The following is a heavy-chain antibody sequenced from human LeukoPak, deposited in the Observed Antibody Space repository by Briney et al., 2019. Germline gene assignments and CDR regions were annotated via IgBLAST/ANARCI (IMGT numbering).Heavy chain of an antibody. CDR2: IWYDGSNK. Sequence: GGSLRLSCAASGFTFSSYGMHWVHQAPGKGLEWVAVIWYDGSNKYYADSVKGRFTISRDNSKNTLYLQMNSLRAEDTAVYYCASGSSGYPSYWGQGTLVTVSS. J-gene: IGHJ4*02. V-gene: IGHV3-33*01. CDR1: GFTFSSYG. CDR3: ASGSSGYPSY. D-gene: IGHD3-22*01.